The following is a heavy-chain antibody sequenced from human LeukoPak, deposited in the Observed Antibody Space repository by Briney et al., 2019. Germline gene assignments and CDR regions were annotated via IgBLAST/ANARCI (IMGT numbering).Heavy chain of an antibody. J-gene: IGHJ6*02. Sequence: ASVKVSCKASGGTFSSYAISWVRQAPGQGLEWMGGIIPIFGTANYAQKFQGRVTITRDTSASTAYMELSSLRSEDTAVYYCARDHFPCSGGSCYSGGMDVWGQGTTVTVSS. CDR1: GGTFSSYA. CDR3: ARDHFPCSGGSCYSGGMDV. D-gene: IGHD2-15*01. CDR2: IIPIFGTA. V-gene: IGHV1-69*05.